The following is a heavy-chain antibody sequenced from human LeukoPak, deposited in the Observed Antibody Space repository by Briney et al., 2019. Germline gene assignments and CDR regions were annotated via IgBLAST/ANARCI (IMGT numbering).Heavy chain of an antibody. CDR1: GFTFDDYA. CDR3: AKDNYYDSSGYLDY. Sequence: GGSLRLSCAASGFTFDDYAMHWVRHAPGKGLEWVPGISWNSGSIGYADSVKGRFTISRDNAKNSLYLQMNSLRAEDMALYYCAKDNYYDSSGYLDYWGQGTLVTVSS. J-gene: IGHJ4*02. V-gene: IGHV3-9*03. D-gene: IGHD3-22*01. CDR2: ISWNSGSI.